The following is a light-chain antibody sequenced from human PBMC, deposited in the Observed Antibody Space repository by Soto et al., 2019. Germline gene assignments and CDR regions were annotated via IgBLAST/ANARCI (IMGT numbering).Light chain of an antibody. CDR1: QSIKSY. CDR3: QQSSTTHVT. Sequence: DIQMTQSPSSLSASVGDRVTITCRASQSIKSYLNWYQQKAGKAPKLLIYGATNLQSGVPLRFSCSGSGTDFTLTIGSLQPEDFATYHCQQSSTTHVTFGQGTNGEIK. V-gene: IGKV1-39*01. J-gene: IGKJ1*01. CDR2: GAT.